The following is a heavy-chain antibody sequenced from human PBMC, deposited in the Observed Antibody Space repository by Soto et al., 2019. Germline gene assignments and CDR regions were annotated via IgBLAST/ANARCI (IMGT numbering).Heavy chain of an antibody. CDR3: VREVSVSSGSFGGY. V-gene: IGHV1-18*01. D-gene: IGHD3-10*01. J-gene: IGHJ4*02. Sequence: QVQLVQSGAELKKPGAAVRVSCKASGYTFDSYGLSWVRQAPGQGLEWMGWISPYTGNTDYPQRFQGRVTMDKDTSTGTAYLGVRSLTSADTAVYYCVREVSVSSGSFGGYWGQGTLVTVAS. CDR1: GYTFDSYG. CDR2: ISPYTGNT.